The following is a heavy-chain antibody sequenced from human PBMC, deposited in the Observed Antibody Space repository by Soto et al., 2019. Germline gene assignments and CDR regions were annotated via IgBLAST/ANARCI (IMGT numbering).Heavy chain of an antibody. D-gene: IGHD1-1*01. Sequence: PSENLSLTCTVSGDSISSADYYWSWIRQTPGKGLEWIGHIFYSGTTYYNPSLKSRLTISVDTSKNHFSLRLTSVTAADTAVYYCARDLWVEPELYYYGMDVWGQGTTVTVSS. CDR1: GDSISSADYY. V-gene: IGHV4-30-4*01. CDR2: IFYSGTT. J-gene: IGHJ6*02. CDR3: ARDLWVEPELYYYGMDV.